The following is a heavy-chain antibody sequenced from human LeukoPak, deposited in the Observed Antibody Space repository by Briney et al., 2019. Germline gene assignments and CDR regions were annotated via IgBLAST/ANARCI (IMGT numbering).Heavy chain of an antibody. V-gene: IGHV3-7*01. Sequence: GGSLRLSCAAFGFTLSNHWMNWVRQTPGKRLEWVANIKEDGTEKYYVDSVKGRFTISRDNAKGSLYLQMNSLRAEDTAVYYCANPLAVAGSFDYWGQGTLVTVSS. CDR3: ANPLAVAGSFDY. J-gene: IGHJ4*02. CDR1: GFTLSNHW. D-gene: IGHD6-19*01. CDR2: IKEDGTEK.